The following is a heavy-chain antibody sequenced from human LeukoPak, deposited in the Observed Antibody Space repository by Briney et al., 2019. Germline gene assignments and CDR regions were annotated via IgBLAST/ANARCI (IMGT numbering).Heavy chain of an antibody. Sequence: SETLSLTCSVSGGFISSSSYYWGWIRQPPGKGLEWIGDIYYSGSSYYDPSLKSRVAKSIDTSKNQFSLRLSPVTAADSATYYCARRRYYDSTGYLDWGQGTLVTVSS. CDR2: IYYSGSS. V-gene: IGHV4-39*01. D-gene: IGHD3-22*01. CDR1: GGFISSSSYY. CDR3: ARRRYYDSTGYLD. J-gene: IGHJ1*01.